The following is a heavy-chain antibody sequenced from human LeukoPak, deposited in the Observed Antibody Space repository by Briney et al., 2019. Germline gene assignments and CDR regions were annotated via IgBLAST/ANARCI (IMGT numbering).Heavy chain of an antibody. V-gene: IGHV3-48*03. CDR3: MRDLRFIGGSDWFDP. CDR2: VSYSGTYT. D-gene: IGHD3-3*01. Sequence: PGGSLRLSCPSSGFTFISYEMNWVRQAPGQGLEWVSSVSYSGTYTFYAASLADRLTISRDNAKNSLYLQMDNLRVDDSALYYCMRDLRFIGGSDWFDPWGRGTKVIVSS. J-gene: IGHJ5*02. CDR1: GFTFISYE.